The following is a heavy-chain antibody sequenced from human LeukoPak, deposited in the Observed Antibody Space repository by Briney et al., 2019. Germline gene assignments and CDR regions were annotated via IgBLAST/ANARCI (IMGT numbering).Heavy chain of an antibody. V-gene: IGHV3-53*01. CDR2: IYSGGST. Sequence: GGSLRLSCAASGLTVSSTYMTWVRQAPGKGLEWVSIIYSGGSTYYADSVKGRFTISRDNSKNSLYLQMNSLRAEDTAVYYCAKDERYCSCTSCILSEFDYWGQGTLVTVSS. CDR3: AKDERYCSCTSCILSEFDY. D-gene: IGHD2-2*01. CDR1: GLTVSSTY. J-gene: IGHJ4*02.